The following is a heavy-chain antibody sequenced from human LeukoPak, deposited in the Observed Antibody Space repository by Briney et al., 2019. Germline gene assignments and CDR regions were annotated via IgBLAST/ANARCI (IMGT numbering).Heavy chain of an antibody. CDR2: ISGRDGST. J-gene: IGHJ2*01. CDR1: GFTFNTYA. CDR3: AKGSTSFWYFDL. Sequence: GGSLRLSCAASGFTFNTYAMSWVSQAPERGLEWVSAISGRDGSTFYANSVRGRFTISSDTSKNTLYLQMSTLRAEDTAVYYCAKGSTSFWYFDLWGRGTLVTVSS. D-gene: IGHD4-11*01. V-gene: IGHV3-23*01.